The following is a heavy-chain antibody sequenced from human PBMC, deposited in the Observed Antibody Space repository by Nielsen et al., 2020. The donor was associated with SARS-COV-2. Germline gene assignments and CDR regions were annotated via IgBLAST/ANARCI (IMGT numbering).Heavy chain of an antibody. Sequence: ETLSLTCAASGFTFNDYGMHWVRQAPGKGLEWVSGISGSGVNTNYADSVKGRFTISRDNSKNRLYLQMNSLRAEDTAVYYCARALGYSSYSSYWGQGTLVTVSS. CDR3: ARALGYSSYSSY. J-gene: IGHJ4*02. V-gene: IGHV3-23*01. CDR2: ISGSGVNT. D-gene: IGHD6-19*01. CDR1: GFTFNDYG.